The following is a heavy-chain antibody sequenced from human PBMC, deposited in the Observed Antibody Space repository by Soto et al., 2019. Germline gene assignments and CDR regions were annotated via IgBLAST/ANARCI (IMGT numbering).Heavy chain of an antibody. Sequence: PSETLSLRCTVTGGAISGYYWTWIRQSAGGGLEWIGRIYSSGSTNYNPSLKSRVTISLDTSMNHFSLRLSSVTAADTAAYSCARGQRVSDWFDPSGPGTVVPVS. V-gene: IGHV4-4*07. CDR3: ARGQRVSDWFDP. D-gene: IGHD1-1*01. J-gene: IGHJ5*02. CDR2: IYSSGST. CDR1: GGAISGYY.